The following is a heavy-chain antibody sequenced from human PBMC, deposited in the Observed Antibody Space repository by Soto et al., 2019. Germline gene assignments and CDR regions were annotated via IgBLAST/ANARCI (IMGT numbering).Heavy chain of an antibody. CDR3: ARVGGLAARTFDY. CDR2: IYYSGST. V-gene: IGHV4-59*01. Sequence: SETLSLTCTVSGGSISYFYWSWIRQPPGKGLEWIGYIYYSGSTNYNPSLKSRVTISVDTSKNRFSLNLRSMSPADTAVYYCARVGGLAARTFDYWGPGTLVTVSS. CDR1: GGSISYFY. J-gene: IGHJ4*02. D-gene: IGHD6-6*01.